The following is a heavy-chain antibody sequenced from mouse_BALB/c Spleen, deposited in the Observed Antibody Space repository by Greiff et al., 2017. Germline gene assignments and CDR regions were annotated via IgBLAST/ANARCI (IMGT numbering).Heavy chain of an antibody. CDR3: ARTPSMVTPYWYFDV. J-gene: IGHJ1*01. CDR2: INPSTGYT. D-gene: IGHD2-10*02. Sequence: VKLVEYGAELAKPGASVKMSCKASGYTFTSYWMHWVKQRPGQGLEWIGYINPSTGYTEYNQKFKDKATLTADKSSSTAYMQLSSLTSEDSAVYYCARTPSMVTPYWYFDVWGAGTTVTVSS. CDR1: GYTFTSYW. V-gene: IGHV1-7*01.